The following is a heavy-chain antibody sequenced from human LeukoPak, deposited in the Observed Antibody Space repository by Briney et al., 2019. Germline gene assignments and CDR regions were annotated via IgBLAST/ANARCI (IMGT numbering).Heavy chain of an antibody. D-gene: IGHD2-15*01. Sequence: GGSLRLSCAASGFTFSTYSMNWVRQAPGKGLEWVSYISSSGRTIFYADSVKGRFTVSRDNAKNTLSVEMNSLRAEDTAVYYCAKSISGSNYFDYWGQGILVTVSP. J-gene: IGHJ4*02. CDR2: ISSSGRTI. CDR3: AKSISGSNYFDY. V-gene: IGHV3-48*04. CDR1: GFTFSTYS.